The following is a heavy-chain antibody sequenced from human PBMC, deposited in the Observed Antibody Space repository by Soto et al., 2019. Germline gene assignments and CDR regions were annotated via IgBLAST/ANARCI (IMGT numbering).Heavy chain of an antibody. J-gene: IGHJ5*02. CDR3: AREADIVVVTAGRARPTWLDP. CDR2: IIPIFGTA. Sequence: SVKVSCKASGGTFSSYAISWVRQAPGQGLEWMGGIIPIFGTANYAQKFQGRVTITADESTSTAYMELSSLRSEDTAVYYCAREADIVVVTAGRARPTWLDPSGPGTLVTVYS. V-gene: IGHV1-69*13. CDR1: GGTFSSYA. D-gene: IGHD2-2*01.